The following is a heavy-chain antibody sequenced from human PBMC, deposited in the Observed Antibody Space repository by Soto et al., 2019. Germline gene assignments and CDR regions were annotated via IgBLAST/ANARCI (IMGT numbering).Heavy chain of an antibody. CDR1: GGSINNHY. D-gene: IGHD7-27*01. V-gene: IGHV4-59*11. Sequence: QVQLQESGPGLVKPSETLSLTCTVSGGSINNHYWSWIRQPPGQGLEWIGYIYYSGSTNYNPSLKSRVTMSGDTSKNQFPLKLSPRTAADTAIYDCARANWGYDYWGQGTRVTVSS. CDR2: IYYSGST. CDR3: ARANWGYDY. J-gene: IGHJ4*02.